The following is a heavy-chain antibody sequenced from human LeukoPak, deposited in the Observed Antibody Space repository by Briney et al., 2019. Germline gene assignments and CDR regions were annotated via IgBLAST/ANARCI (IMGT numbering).Heavy chain of an antibody. D-gene: IGHD4-23*01. Sequence: SLRLSCAASGFTFDDYAMHWVRQAPGKGLEWVSGISWNSGSIMYADSVKGRFTISRDNAENSLYLQMNSLRAEDMALYYCAKDIYGGNSFAWNFDYWGQGTLVTVSS. V-gene: IGHV3-9*03. J-gene: IGHJ4*02. CDR1: GFTFDDYA. CDR3: AKDIYGGNSFAWNFDY. CDR2: ISWNSGSI.